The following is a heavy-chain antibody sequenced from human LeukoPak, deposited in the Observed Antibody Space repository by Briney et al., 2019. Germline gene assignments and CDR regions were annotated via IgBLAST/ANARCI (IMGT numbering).Heavy chain of an antibody. CDR2: INPNSGGT. CDR3: AREVAAAGTDYYYYYGMDV. V-gene: IGHV1-2*02. J-gene: IGHJ6*02. CDR1: GYTFTGYY. Sequence: ASVKVSCKASGYTFTGYYMHWVRQAPGQGLEWMGWINPNSGGTNYAQKFQGRVTMTRDTSISTAYMELSRLRSDDTAVYYCAREVAAAGTDYYYYYGMDVWGQGTTVTVSS. D-gene: IGHD6-13*01.